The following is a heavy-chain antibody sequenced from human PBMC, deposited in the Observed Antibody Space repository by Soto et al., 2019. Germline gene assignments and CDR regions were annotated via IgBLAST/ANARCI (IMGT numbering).Heavy chain of an antibody. V-gene: IGHV3-49*04. CDR2: IRSKAYGGTT. J-gene: IGHJ4*02. CDR3: TAVPSSSWYASDY. CDR1: GFTFGDYA. Sequence: SLRLSCTASGFTFGDYAMSWVRQAPGKGLEWVGFIRSKAYGGTTEYAASVKGRLTISRDDSKSIAYLQMNSLKTEDTAVYYCTAVPSSSWYASDYWGQGTLVTVSS. D-gene: IGHD6-13*01.